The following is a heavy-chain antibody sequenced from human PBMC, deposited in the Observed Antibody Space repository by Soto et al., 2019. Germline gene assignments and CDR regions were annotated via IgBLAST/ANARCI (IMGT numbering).Heavy chain of an antibody. CDR1: GDSVSSNSAA. J-gene: IGHJ6*02. CDR3: ARGEEYSSSGVLYYYYGMDV. V-gene: IGHV6-1*01. D-gene: IGHD6-6*01. Sequence: SQTLSLTCAISGDSVSSNSAAWNWIRQSPSRGLEWLGRTYYRSKWYNDYAVSVKGRITINPDTSKNQFSLQLNSVTPEDTAVYYCARGEEYSSSGVLYYYYGMDVWGQGTTVTAP. CDR2: TYYRSKWYN.